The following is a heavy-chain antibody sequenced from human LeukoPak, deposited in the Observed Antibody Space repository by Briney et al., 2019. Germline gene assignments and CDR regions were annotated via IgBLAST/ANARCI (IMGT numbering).Heavy chain of an antibody. CDR1: GFTFSSYA. V-gene: IGHV3-23*01. CDR2: ISGSGGST. J-gene: IGHJ4*02. CDR3: AKDSCSSTSCRGYFDY. Sequence: PGGPLRLSCAASGFTFSSYAMSWVRQAPGKGLEWVSAISGSGGSTYYADSVKGRFTISRDNPKNTVYLQMNSLRAESTAVYYCAKDSCSSTSCRGYFDYWGQGTLVTVSS. D-gene: IGHD2-2*01.